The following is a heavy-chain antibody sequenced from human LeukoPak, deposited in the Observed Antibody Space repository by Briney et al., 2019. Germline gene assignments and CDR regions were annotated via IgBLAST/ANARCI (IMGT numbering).Heavy chain of an antibody. J-gene: IGHJ4*02. CDR2: ITGAGGNT. CDR3: AKAHYGGNILIDY. CDR1: GFTFPAYA. D-gene: IGHD4-23*01. V-gene: IGHV3-23*01. Sequence: GGSLRLSCAASGFTFPAYAMSWVRQAPGKGLEWLSAITGAGGNTYYADPVKGRFTVSRDNSKNTLYLQMNSLRAEDTAVYYCAKAHYGGNILIDYWGQGTLVTVSS.